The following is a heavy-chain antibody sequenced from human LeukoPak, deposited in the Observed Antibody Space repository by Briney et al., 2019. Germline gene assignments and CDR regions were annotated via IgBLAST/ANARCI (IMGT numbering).Heavy chain of an antibody. V-gene: IGHV3-21*04. CDR3: AAAYGDYDPINY. Sequence: GGSLRLSCAASGFTLSTYSLNWVRQAPGKGLEWVSSISSSSSYVYYADSVKGRFTISRDNAKNSLYLQMSSLRAEDMALYYCAAAYGDYDPINYWGQGTLVTVSS. CDR1: GFTLSTYS. D-gene: IGHD4-17*01. J-gene: IGHJ4*02. CDR2: ISSSSSYV.